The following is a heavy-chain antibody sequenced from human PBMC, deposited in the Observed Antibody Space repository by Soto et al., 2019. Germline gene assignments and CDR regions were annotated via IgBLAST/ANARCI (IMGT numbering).Heavy chain of an antibody. J-gene: IGHJ4*02. Sequence: PSEPLSLTCALYGGSFSFYSWSWIRQPPGEGLEWIGEINHSGSTNYNPSLKSRVTISVDTSKNQFSLKLSSVTAADTAVYYCARDVSRSYYFDYRGQGTLVTVSS. CDR1: GGSFSFYS. D-gene: IGHD6-6*01. V-gene: IGHV4-34*01. CDR2: INHSGST. CDR3: ARDVSRSYYFDY.